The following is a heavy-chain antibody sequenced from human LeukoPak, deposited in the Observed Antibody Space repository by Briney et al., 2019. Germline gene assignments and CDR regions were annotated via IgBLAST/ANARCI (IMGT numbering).Heavy chain of an antibody. CDR1: GGTFSSYA. J-gene: IGHJ4*02. CDR3: ARVCYYDSSGPNCH. D-gene: IGHD3-22*01. CDR2: IIPIFGTA. Sequence: ASVKVSCKASGGTFSSYAISWVRQAPGQGLEWMGGIIPIFGTANYAQKFQGRVTITADESTSTAYMELSSLRSEDTAVYYCARVCYYDSSGPNCHWGQGTLVTVSS. V-gene: IGHV1-69*13.